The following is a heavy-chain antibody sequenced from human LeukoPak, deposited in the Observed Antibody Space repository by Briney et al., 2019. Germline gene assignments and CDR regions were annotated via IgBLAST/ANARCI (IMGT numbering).Heavy chain of an antibody. CDR2: IYYSGST. V-gene: IGHV4-30-4*01. D-gene: IGHD3-10*01. Sequence: SETPSLTCTVSGGSISSGDYYWSWIRQPPGEGLEWGGYIYYSGSTYYNPSLKTRATISVDTSKNQFSLTLRSVTAADTAVYYCARGICFGQLPAPLDYWGQATLVSVSS. CDR1: GGSISSGDYY. J-gene: IGHJ4*02. CDR3: ARGICFGQLPAPLDY.